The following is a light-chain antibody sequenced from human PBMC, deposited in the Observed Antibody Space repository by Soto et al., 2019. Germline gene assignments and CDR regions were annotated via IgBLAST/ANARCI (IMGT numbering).Light chain of an antibody. CDR1: SSDVGAYNY. CDR3: SSYTTNNVYL. Sequence: QSALTQPASVSGSPGQSITISCAGASSDVGAYNYVSWYQHHPGEAPKLMIYAVTNRPSGVSNRFSGSKSGNTASLTISGLQAEDEADYYWSSYTTNNVYLYGTGTKLTVL. J-gene: IGLJ1*01. V-gene: IGLV2-14*01. CDR2: AVT.